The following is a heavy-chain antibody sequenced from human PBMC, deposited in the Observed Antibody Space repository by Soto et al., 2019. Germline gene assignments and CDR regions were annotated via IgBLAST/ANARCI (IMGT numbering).Heavy chain of an antibody. D-gene: IGHD1-1*01. CDR1: GYTFTSYD. J-gene: IGHJ6*02. V-gene: IGHV1-8*01. Sequence: GASVKVSCKASGYTFTSYDINWVRQATGQGLERMGWMNPNSGNTGYAQKFQGRVTITRNTSISTAYMELSSLRSEDTAVYYCARGGRVQLERRIYYYGMDVWGQGTTSTVFS. CDR3: ARGGRVQLERRIYYYGMDV. CDR2: MNPNSGNT.